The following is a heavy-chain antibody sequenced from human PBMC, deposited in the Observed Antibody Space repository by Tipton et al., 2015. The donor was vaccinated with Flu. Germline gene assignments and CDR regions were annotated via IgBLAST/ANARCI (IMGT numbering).Heavy chain of an antibody. V-gene: IGHV4-38-2*01. D-gene: IGHD3-10*02. CDR2: IYRSGST. CDR1: GDSMSSRYY. CDR3: ARHTGDSVRGVIDY. Sequence: TLSLTCSVSGDSMSSRYYWGWIRRPPGKGLEWIGTIYRSGSTYYNPSLKSRLTISVDTSQNQFSLRLSSVTAADTAVYYCARHTGDSVRGVIDYWGQGTLVTVSS. J-gene: IGHJ4*02.